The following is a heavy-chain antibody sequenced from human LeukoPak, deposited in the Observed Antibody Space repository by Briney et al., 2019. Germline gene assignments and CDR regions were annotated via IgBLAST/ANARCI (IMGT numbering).Heavy chain of an antibody. V-gene: IGHV3-11*03. CDR1: GFTFSDYY. CDR2: ISSSSSYT. CDR3: SRHSRDYYGSGSYDY. Sequence: GGSLRLSCAASGFTFSDYYMSWIRQAPGRGLEWVSYISSSSSYTNYADSVKGRFTISRDNAKNSLYLQMNSLRAEDTAVYYCSRHSRDYYGSGSYDYWGQGTLVTVSS. J-gene: IGHJ4*02. D-gene: IGHD3-10*01.